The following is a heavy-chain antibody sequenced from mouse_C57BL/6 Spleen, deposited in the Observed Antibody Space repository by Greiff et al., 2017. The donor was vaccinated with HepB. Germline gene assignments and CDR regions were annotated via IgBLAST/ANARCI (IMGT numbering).Heavy chain of an antibody. J-gene: IGHJ2*01. CDR1: GYAFSSSW. CDR3: ARGGNPFDY. D-gene: IGHD1-1*02. CDR2: IYPGDGDT. V-gene: IGHV1-82*01. Sequence: VQLQQSGPELVKPGASVKISCKASGYAFSSSWMNWVKQRPGKGLEWIGRIYPGDGDTNYNGKFKGKATLTADKSSSTAYMQHSSLTSEDSAVYFCARGGNPFDYWGQGTTLTVSS.